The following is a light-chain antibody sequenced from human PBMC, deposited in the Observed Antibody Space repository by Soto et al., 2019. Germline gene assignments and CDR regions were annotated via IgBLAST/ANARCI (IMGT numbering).Light chain of an antibody. CDR1: QRLSSTY. V-gene: IGKV3-20*01. CDR3: HHYGTSPYT. J-gene: IGKJ5*01. CDR2: GAS. Sequence: NQAPRPLFLNPGERANLSCRASQRLSSTYLAWYQQKSGQAPRLLIYGASSRATGVPDRFGGSGSGTDFTLTISRLEPDDFAVYYCHHYGTSPYTFGQGTRLEIK.